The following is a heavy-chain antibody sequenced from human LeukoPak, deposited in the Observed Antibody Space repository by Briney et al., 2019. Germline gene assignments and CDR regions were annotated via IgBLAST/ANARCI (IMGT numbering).Heavy chain of an antibody. V-gene: IGHV4-61*02. J-gene: IGHJ4*02. D-gene: IGHD3-22*01. CDR3: ARGRYYYDSSGYYLFDY. CDR1: GGSISSGSYF. Sequence: SETLSLTCTVSGGSISSGSYFWSWIRQPAGKGLEWIGRIHTSGITNYNPSLKSRVTMSVDTSKNQFFLKLSSVTAADTAVYYCARGRYYYDSSGYYLFDYWGQGTLVTVSS. CDR2: IHTSGIT.